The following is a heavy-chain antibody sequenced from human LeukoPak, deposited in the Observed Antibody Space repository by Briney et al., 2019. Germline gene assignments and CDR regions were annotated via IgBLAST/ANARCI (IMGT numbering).Heavy chain of an antibody. J-gene: IGHJ4*02. D-gene: IGHD3-22*01. CDR3: ARDHRFPTSGYYCPLGY. Sequence: SVKVSCKASGFTFTSSAMQWVRQARGQRLEWIGWIVVGSGNTNYAQKFQERVTITRDMSTSTAYMELSSLRSEDTAVYYCARDHRFPTSGYYCPLGYWGQGTLVTVSS. CDR1: GFTFTSSA. CDR2: IVVGSGNT. V-gene: IGHV1-58*02.